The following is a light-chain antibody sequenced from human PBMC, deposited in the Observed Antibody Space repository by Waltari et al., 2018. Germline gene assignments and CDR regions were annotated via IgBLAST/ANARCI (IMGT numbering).Light chain of an antibody. CDR1: QSIRCW. Sequence: IQMTQSPSTLSASVGDRVTITCRASQSIRCWLDWYQQKPGKAPTLLIYKASTLASGVPSRFSGSGSGTEFTLTISSLQPDDFATYYCQQYDSYPTFGQGTKLEIE. CDR3: QQYDSYPT. J-gene: IGKJ2*01. CDR2: KAS. V-gene: IGKV1-5*03.